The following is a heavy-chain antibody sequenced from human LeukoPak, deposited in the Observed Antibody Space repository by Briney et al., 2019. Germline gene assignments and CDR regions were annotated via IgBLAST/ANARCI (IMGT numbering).Heavy chain of an antibody. Sequence: QAGGSLRLSCAASGFTFSNFGMHWVRQAPGKGLEWVTFIRFDGTNKYYADSVKGRFTISRDNSKNTLYLQMNSLRVEDTAMYYCAKVEMSTSPGGIDYWGRGTLVTVSS. CDR2: IRFDGTNK. CDR1: GFTFSNFG. D-gene: IGHD5-24*01. V-gene: IGHV3-30*02. CDR3: AKVEMSTSPGGIDY. J-gene: IGHJ4*02.